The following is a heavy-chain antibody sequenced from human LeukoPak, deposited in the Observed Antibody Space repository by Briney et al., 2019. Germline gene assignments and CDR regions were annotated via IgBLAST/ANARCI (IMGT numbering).Heavy chain of an antibody. V-gene: IGHV3-48*04. CDR3: AELGITMIGGV. CDR1: GFTFSSYG. D-gene: IGHD3-10*02. CDR2: ISSSSSTI. Sequence: GGSLRLSCAASGFTFSSYGMTWVRQAPGKGLEWVSYISSSSSTIYYADSVRGRFTISRDNAKNSLYLQMNSLRAEDTAVYYCAELGITMIGGVWGKGTTVTISS. J-gene: IGHJ6*04.